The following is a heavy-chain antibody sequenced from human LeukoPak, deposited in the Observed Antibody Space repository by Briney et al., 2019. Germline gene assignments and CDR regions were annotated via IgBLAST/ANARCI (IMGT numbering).Heavy chain of an antibody. CDR3: AKATEITVIVVVHAFDI. Sequence: GGSLRLPCAASGFTFSSYGMSWVRQAPGKGLEWVSAISGSGGSTYYADSVKGRFTISRDNSKNTLYLQMNSLRAEGTAVYYCAKATEITVIVVVHAFDIWGHGTMVTVSS. CDR1: GFTFSSYG. CDR2: ISGSGGST. J-gene: IGHJ3*02. D-gene: IGHD3-22*01. V-gene: IGHV3-23*01.